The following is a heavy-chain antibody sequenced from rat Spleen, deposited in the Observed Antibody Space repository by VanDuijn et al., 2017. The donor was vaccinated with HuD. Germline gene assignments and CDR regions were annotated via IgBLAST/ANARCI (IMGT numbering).Heavy chain of an antibody. CDR2: MWSGGST. D-gene: IGHD5-1*01. Sequence: QVQLKESGPGLVQPSETLSLTCTVSGFSLTSYNVHWVRQPPGKGLAWMGVMWSGGSTDYNSALKSRLSISRDTSKNQVFLKMNSLQSEDTTTYYCAREGLGGDYFDYWGQGVMVTVSS. V-gene: IGHV2-45*01. J-gene: IGHJ2*01. CDR3: AREGLGGDYFDY. CDR1: GFSLTSYN.